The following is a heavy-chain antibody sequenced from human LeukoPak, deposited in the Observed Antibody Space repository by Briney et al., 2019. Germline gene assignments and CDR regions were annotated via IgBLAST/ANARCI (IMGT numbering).Heavy chain of an antibody. Sequence: RGESLKISCKGSGYSFTSYWIGWVRQMPGKGLEWMGIIYPGDSDTRYSPSFQGQVTISADKSISTAYLQWSSPKASDTAMYYCARPNYYYDSSGYYRYYFDYWGQGTLVTVSS. V-gene: IGHV5-51*01. CDR2: IYPGDSDT. D-gene: IGHD3-22*01. CDR3: ARPNYYYDSSGYYRYYFDY. CDR1: GYSFTSYW. J-gene: IGHJ4*02.